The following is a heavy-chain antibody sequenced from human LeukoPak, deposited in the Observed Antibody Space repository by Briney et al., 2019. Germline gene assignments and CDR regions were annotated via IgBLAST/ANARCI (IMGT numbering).Heavy chain of an antibody. CDR3: AKDLVSYDSSGYPDY. CDR2: ISYDGSNK. D-gene: IGHD3-22*01. Sequence: GGSLRLSCAASGFTFSSYGMHWVRQAPGKGLEWVAVISYDGSNKYYADSVKGRFTISRDNSKNTLYLQMSSLRAEDTAVYYCAKDLVSYDSSGYPDYWGQGTLVTVSS. J-gene: IGHJ4*02. V-gene: IGHV3-30*18. CDR1: GFTFSSYG.